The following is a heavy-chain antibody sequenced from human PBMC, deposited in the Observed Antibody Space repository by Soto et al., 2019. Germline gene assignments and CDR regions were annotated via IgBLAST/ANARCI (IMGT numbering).Heavy chain of an antibody. CDR3: AKDLQAYGDYDYYCYGLDV. J-gene: IGHJ6*02. V-gene: IGHV3-30*18. CDR2: ISYDGTNK. Sequence: QVQLVESGGGVVPPGTSLRLSCAASGFTFSTYGMHWVRQTPGKGLEWVARISYDGTNKYYADSVKGRFTISRDNSKNTLYLQMNSLSAEDTAVYYCAKDLQAYGDYDYYCYGLDVWGQGTTVSVSS. D-gene: IGHD4-17*01. CDR1: GFTFSTYG.